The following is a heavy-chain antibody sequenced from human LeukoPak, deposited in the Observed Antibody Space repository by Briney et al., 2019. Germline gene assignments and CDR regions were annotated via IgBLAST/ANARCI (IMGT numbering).Heavy chain of an antibody. CDR2: PYYRSKWYN. Sequence: PSQTLSLTCAISGDSVSSNSAAWNWIRQSPSRGLEWLGKPYYRSKWYNDYAVSVKSRVTINPDTSKNQFSLQLNSVTPEDTAVYYCARARYSSAWYASRAYFFDYWGQGTLVSVSS. CDR1: GDSVSSNSAA. CDR3: ARARYSSAWYASRAYFFDY. V-gene: IGHV6-1*01. J-gene: IGHJ4*02. D-gene: IGHD6-19*01.